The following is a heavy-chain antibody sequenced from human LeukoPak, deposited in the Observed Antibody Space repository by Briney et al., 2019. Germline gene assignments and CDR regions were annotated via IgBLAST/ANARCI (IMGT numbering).Heavy chain of an antibody. Sequence: GGSLRLSCAASGFTFSSYSMNWVRQAPGKGLEWVSAISGSGGSTYYADSVKGRFTISRDNSKNTLYLQMNSLRAEDTAVYYCAKDQNGGEAAADHLDYWGQGTLVTVSS. V-gene: IGHV3-23*01. CDR2: ISGSGGST. D-gene: IGHD6-13*01. J-gene: IGHJ4*02. CDR1: GFTFSSYS. CDR3: AKDQNGGEAAADHLDY.